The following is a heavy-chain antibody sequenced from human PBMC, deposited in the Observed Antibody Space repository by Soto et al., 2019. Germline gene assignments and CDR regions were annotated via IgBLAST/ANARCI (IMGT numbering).Heavy chain of an antibody. D-gene: IGHD3-10*01. Sequence: QMQLVQSGPEVKKPGTSVKVSCKASGFTFTSSAMQWVRQARGQRLEWIGWIVVGSGNTNYAQKFQERVTLTRDMATSTAYMELSSLRSEDTAVYYCAADPPRPQDGEGYWYFDLWGRGTLVTVSS. CDR3: AADPPRPQDGEGYWYFDL. V-gene: IGHV1-58*02. CDR1: GFTFTSSA. CDR2: IVVGSGNT. J-gene: IGHJ2*01.